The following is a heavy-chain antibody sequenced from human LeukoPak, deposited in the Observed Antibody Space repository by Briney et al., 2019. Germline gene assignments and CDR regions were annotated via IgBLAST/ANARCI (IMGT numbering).Heavy chain of an antibody. CDR3: AKEDRTGYHYGMDV. CDR2: ISDSGGAT. D-gene: IGHD1-1*01. V-gene: IGHV3-23*01. CDR1: GLTFRSYA. J-gene: IGHJ6*02. Sequence: GRSLRLSCAASGLTFRSYAMNWVRQAPGKGLEWVSTISDSGGATYYADSVKGRFTISRDNSKNTLYLQMNSLRAEDTAVYYCAKEDRTGYHYGMDVWGQGTTVTVSS.